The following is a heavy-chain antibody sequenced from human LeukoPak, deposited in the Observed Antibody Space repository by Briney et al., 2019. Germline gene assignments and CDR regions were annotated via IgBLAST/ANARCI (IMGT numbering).Heavy chain of an antibody. V-gene: IGHV4-59*01. CDR2: LYYSVST. J-gene: IGHJ5*02. CDR1: GGSISSYY. D-gene: IGHD1-20*01. CDR3: ARGVTRTWFDP. Sequence: NPSETLSPTCTVSGGSISSYYWSWIPQPPGKGLERIGYLYYSVSTNYNPSLKGRVTISVDTSKNQFSLKLSSVNAADTAVYYCARGVTRTWFDPWGQGTLVTVSS.